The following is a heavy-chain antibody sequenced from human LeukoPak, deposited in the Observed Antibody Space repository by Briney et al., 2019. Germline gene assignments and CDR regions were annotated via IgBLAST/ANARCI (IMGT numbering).Heavy chain of an antibody. CDR2: IYYSGST. CDR3: ARVIAVAGTGYFYMDV. D-gene: IGHD6-19*01. Sequence: SETLSLTCTVPGGSISSSSYYWGWVRQPPGKGLEWIGYIYYSGSTNYNPSLKSRVTISVDTPKNQFSLKLSSVTAADTAVYYCARVIAVAGTGYFYMDVWGKGTTVTVSS. CDR1: GGSISSSSYY. J-gene: IGHJ6*03. V-gene: IGHV4-61*05.